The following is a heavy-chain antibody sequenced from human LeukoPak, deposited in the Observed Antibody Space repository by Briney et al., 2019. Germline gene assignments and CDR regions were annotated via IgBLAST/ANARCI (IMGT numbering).Heavy chain of an antibody. CDR3: ARVSVPTTVTTFDYYYGMDV. V-gene: IGHV4-59*01. D-gene: IGHD4-17*01. Sequence: PSETLSLTCTVSGGSISSYYWSWIRQPPGKGLEWIGYIYYSGSTNYNPSLKSRVTVSVDTSKNQFSLKLSSVTAADTAVYYCARVSVPTTVTTFDYYYGMDVWGQGTTVTVSS. J-gene: IGHJ6*02. CDR1: GGSISSYY. CDR2: IYYSGST.